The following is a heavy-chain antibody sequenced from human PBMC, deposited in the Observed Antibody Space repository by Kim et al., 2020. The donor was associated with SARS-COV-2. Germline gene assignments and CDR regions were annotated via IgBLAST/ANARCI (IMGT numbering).Heavy chain of an antibody. J-gene: IGHJ6*02. D-gene: IGHD6-13*01. Sequence: QGRVTMTRDTSTSTVYMELSSLRSEDTAVYYCARDLVSSWPFYYYYGMDVWGQGTTVTVSS. V-gene: IGHV1-46*01. CDR3: ARDLVSSWPFYYYYGMDV.